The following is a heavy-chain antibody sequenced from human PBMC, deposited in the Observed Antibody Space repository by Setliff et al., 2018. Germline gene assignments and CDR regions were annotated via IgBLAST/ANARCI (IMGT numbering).Heavy chain of an antibody. CDR2: INPDGSEK. D-gene: IGHD3-3*01. Sequence: PGGSLRLSCGASGFTYNNDWVSWVRQAPGKGLEWLASINPDGSEKYYVDSVKGRFTISGDNAKNSLSLQMNSLRTEDTGVYYCARDVYDFRTGQADPWGQGTLVTVSS. CDR1: GFTYNNDW. V-gene: IGHV3-7*01. J-gene: IGHJ5*02. CDR3: ARDVYDFRTGQADP.